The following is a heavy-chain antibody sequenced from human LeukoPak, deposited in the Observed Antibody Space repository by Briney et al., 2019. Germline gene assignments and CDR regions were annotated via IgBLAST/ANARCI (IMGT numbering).Heavy chain of an antibody. CDR3: ARTKLSSSWANWVDP. D-gene: IGHD6-13*01. V-gene: IGHV1-18*01. CDR2: ISAYNGNT. CDR1: GYTFTSYG. J-gene: IGHJ5*02. Sequence: ASVKVSCKASGYTFTSYGISWVRQAPGQGLEWMGWISAYNGNTNYAQKLQGRVTMTTDTSTSTAYMELRSLRSDDTAVYYCARTKLSSSWANWVDPWGQGTLVTVSS.